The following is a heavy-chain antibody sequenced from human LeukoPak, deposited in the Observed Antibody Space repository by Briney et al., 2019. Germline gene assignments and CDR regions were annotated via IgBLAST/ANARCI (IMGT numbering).Heavy chain of an antibody. CDR2: IYYSGST. CDR1: GGSISSSSYY. D-gene: IGHD2-15*01. Sequence: PSETLSLTCTVSGGSISSSSYYWGWIRQPPGKGLEWIGSIYYSGSTYYNPSLKSRVTISVDTSKNQFSLKLSSVTAADTAVYYCARDLEGGGFDYWGQGTLVTVSS. CDR3: ARDLEGGGFDY. V-gene: IGHV4-39*07. J-gene: IGHJ4*02.